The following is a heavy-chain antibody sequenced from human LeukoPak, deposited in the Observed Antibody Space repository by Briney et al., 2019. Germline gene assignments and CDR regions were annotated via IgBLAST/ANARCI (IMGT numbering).Heavy chain of an antibody. CDR3: ARDMYYYDSSGYYYYWFDP. V-gene: IGHV4-4*07. CDR1: GDSISSYY. J-gene: IGHJ5*02. D-gene: IGHD3-22*01. CDR2: IYTSGST. Sequence: SETLSLTCTVSGDSISSYYWSWIRQPAGKGLEWIGRIYTSGSTNYNPSLKSRVTMSVDTSKNQFSLKLSSGTAADTAVYYCARDMYYYDSSGYYYYWFDPWGQGTLVTVSS.